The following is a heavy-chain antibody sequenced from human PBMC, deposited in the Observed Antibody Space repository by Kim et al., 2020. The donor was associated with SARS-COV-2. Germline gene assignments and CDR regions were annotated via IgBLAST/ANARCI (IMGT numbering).Heavy chain of an antibody. CDR1: GFTFSSYS. D-gene: IGHD2-15*01. CDR2: ISSSSSYI. Sequence: GGSLRLSCAASGFTFSSYSMNWVRQAPGKGLEWVSSISSSSSYIYYADSVKGRFTISRDNAKNSLYLQMNSLRAEDTAVYYCARGVVAALPNYYYYGMDVWGQGTTVTVSS. CDR3: ARGVVAALPNYYYYGMDV. V-gene: IGHV3-21*01. J-gene: IGHJ6*02.